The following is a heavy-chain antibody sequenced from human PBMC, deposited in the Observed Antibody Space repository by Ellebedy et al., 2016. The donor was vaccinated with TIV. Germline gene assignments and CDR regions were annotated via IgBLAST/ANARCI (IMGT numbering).Heavy chain of an antibody. CDR3: ATAGMTGTPFDN. V-gene: IGHV5-51*01. J-gene: IGHJ4*02. Sequence: GESLKISXRASGYQYPYYWIGWVRQMPGKGLECMGIIFLGDSDTRYSPSFQGQVTFSADRSITTAYLHWTRLQASDSAVYYCATAGMTGTPFDNWGRGTLVTVSS. CDR2: IFLGDSDT. D-gene: IGHD1/OR15-1a*01. CDR1: GYQYPYYW.